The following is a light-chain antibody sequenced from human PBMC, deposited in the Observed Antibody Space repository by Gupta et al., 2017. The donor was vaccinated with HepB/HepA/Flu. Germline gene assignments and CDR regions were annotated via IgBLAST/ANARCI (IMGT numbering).Light chain of an antibody. J-gene: IGLJ3*02. CDR2: CNR. CDR1: SSNIGAGYD. V-gene: IGLV1-40*01. CDR3: QSYDSSLRGV. Sequence: QSVLTPPPSVSGAPGQRVTISCTGSSSNIGAGYDVHWYQQLPGTAPNLLSYCNRNRPSGVPDRFSGSKSGTSASLAITGLQAEDEANYYCQSYDSSLRGVFGGGTKLTVL.